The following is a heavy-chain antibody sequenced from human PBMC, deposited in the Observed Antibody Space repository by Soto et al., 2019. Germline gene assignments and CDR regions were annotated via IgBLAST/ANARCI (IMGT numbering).Heavy chain of an antibody. CDR3: AREKRHNSLGGRFGMDV. CDR2: IGSSGGNS. Sequence: EVQLVESGGGLDKRGGSLRLSCAVSGFIFSDFSMNWVRQAPGKGLEWVASIGSSGGNSFYADSVKGRFIISRDNAKTSLDLQINSLRAEDTAVYYCAREKRHNSLGGRFGMDVWGQGTTATVS. D-gene: IGHD1-1*01. V-gene: IGHV3-21*01. J-gene: IGHJ6*02. CDR1: GFIFSDFS.